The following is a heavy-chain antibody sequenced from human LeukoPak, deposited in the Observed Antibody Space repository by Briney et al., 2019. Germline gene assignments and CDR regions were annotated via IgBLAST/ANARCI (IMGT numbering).Heavy chain of an antibody. CDR1: GYTFTGYY. J-gene: IGHJ4*02. Sequence: GASVKVSCKASGYTFTGYYMHWVRQAPGQGLEWMGWINPNSGGTNYAQKFRGRVTMTRDTSISTAYMELSRLRSDDTAVYYCARLRGYSYGDSGDYWGQGTLVTVSS. V-gene: IGHV1-2*02. CDR3: ARLRGYSYGDSGDY. D-gene: IGHD5-18*01. CDR2: INPNSGGT.